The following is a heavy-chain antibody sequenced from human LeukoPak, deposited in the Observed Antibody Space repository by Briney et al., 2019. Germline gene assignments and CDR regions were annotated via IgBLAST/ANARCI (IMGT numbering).Heavy chain of an antibody. V-gene: IGHV3-53*01. D-gene: IGHD3-10*01. J-gene: IGHJ4*02. CDR1: GFTVSTYY. CDR3: ASPYYYASGSFDV. Sequence: GGSLRLSCAVSGFTVSTYYMSWVRQVPGKGLEWVSVIYSGGGTNYADSVKGRFTISRDNSKNTLYLQMNSLRAEDTAVYYCASPYYYASGSFDVWGQGTLVTVSS. CDR2: IYSGGGT.